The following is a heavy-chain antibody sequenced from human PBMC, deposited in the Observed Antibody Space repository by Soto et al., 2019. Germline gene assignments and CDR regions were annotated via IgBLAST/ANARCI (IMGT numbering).Heavy chain of an antibody. Sequence: PGGSPKLSRAASGFTFKNAVMSWVRQAPGKGLEWVGRIKTKADAGTTDYAAPVKGRFTISRDDSKNTLYLQMNSLKNEDTALYFCTTDGATIFFDPRGQGTLVTVSS. D-gene: IGHD3-10*02. CDR2: IKTKADAGTT. CDR1: GFTFKNAV. CDR3: TTDGATIFFDP. J-gene: IGHJ5*02. V-gene: IGHV3-15*01.